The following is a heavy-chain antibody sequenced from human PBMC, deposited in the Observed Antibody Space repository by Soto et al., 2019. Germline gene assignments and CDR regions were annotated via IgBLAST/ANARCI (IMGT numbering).Heavy chain of an antibody. CDR2: ISSSSSYI. V-gene: IGHV3-21*01. CDR3: EMVVRDWELRFLVRPQFDDGIDV. J-gene: IGHJ3*01. Sequence: GGSLRLSCAVSGFTFSSDSMNWVRQAPGKGLEWVSSISSSSSYIYYADSVKGRFTISRDTAKNSLYMQMNRLRAEDTAVYDCEMVVRDWELRFLVRPQFDDGIDVWGQGTMVTVSS. D-gene: IGHD3-3*01. CDR1: GFTFSSDS.